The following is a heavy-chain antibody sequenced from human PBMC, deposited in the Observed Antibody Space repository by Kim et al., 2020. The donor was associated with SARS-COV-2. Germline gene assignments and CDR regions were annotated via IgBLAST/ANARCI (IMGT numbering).Heavy chain of an antibody. CDR2: INTNTGNP. Sequence: ASVKVSCKASGYTFTTYAMNWVRQAPGQGLEWMGWINTNTGNPTYAQGFTGRFVFSLDTSVSTAYLQIGSLKAEDTAVYYCARGPAAGTSRVFDPWGQGTLVTVSS. J-gene: IGHJ5*02. D-gene: IGHD6-13*01. CDR1: GYTFTTYA. V-gene: IGHV7-4-1*01. CDR3: ARGPAAGTSRVFDP.